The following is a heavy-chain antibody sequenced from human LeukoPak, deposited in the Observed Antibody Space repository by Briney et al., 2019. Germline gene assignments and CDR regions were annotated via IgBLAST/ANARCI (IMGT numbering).Heavy chain of an antibody. CDR1: GGSISSSSYY. V-gene: IGHV4-39*01. CDR3: ARHWKPTRQNWFDP. CDR2: IYYSGST. Sequence: SETLSLTCSVSGGSISSSSYYWGWIRQPPGKGLEWIGSIYYSGSTYYNPSLKSRVTISVDTSKNQFSLKLSSVTAADTAVYYCARHWKPTRQNWFDPWGQGTLVTDSS. J-gene: IGHJ5*02. D-gene: IGHD1-1*01.